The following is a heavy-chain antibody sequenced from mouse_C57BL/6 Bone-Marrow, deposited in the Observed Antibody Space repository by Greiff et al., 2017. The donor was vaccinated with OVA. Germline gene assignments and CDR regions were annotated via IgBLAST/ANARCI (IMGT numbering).Heavy chain of an antibody. CDR3: ARNSSGYDYYAMDY. CDR2: INSDGGST. CDR1: EYEFPSHD. D-gene: IGHD3-2*02. V-gene: IGHV5-2*01. J-gene: IGHJ4*01. Sequence: EVKLVESGGGLVQPGESLKLSCESNEYEFPSHDMSWVRKTPEKRLELVAAINSDGGSTYYPDTMERRFIISRDNTKKTLYLQMSRLRSEDTALYYCARNSSGYDYYAMDYWGQGTSVTVSS.